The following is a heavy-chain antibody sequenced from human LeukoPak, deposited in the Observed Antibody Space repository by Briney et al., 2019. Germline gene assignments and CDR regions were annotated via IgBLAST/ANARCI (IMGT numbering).Heavy chain of an antibody. CDR1: GFTFNYYN. V-gene: IGHV3-21*01. CDR3: ATQSYGLFAY. D-gene: IGHD4-17*01. Sequence: GGSLRLSCAASGFTFNYYNMNWVRQAPGKALEWVSSITSSGAYIFYADSVRGRFTISRDNAKDSLYLQMNSLGPEDTAVYYCATQSYGLFAYWGQGTLVTVSS. J-gene: IGHJ4*02. CDR2: ITSSGAYI.